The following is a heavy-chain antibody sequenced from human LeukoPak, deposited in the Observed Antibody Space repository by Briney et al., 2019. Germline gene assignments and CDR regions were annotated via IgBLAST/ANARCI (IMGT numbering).Heavy chain of an antibody. Sequence: SETLSLTCAVYGGSFSGYYWSWIRQPPGKGLEWIGEINHSGSTNYNPSLKSRVTISVDTSKNQFSLKLSSVTAADTAVYYCARATTDYDILTGYLSWFDPWGQGTLVTVSS. CDR2: INHSGST. CDR1: GGSFSGYY. D-gene: IGHD3-9*01. CDR3: ARATTDYDILTGYLSWFDP. J-gene: IGHJ5*02. V-gene: IGHV4-34*01.